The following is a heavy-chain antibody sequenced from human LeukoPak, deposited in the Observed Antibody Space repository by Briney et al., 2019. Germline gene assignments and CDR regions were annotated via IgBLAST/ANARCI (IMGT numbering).Heavy chain of an antibody. J-gene: IGHJ5*02. CDR2: IYYSGST. Sequence: SETLSLTCTVSGGSISSGGYYWSWIRQHPGKGLEWIGYIYYSGSTYYNPSLKSRVTISVDTSKNQFSLKLSSVTAADTAVYYCAKSYDRSPRNWFDPWGQGTLVTVSS. CDR1: GGSISSGGYY. D-gene: IGHD3-22*01. CDR3: AKSYDRSPRNWFDP. V-gene: IGHV4-31*03.